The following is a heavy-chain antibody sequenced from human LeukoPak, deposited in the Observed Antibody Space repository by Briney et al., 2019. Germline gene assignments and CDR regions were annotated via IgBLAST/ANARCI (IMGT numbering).Heavy chain of an antibody. CDR3: ARGGGRGFDY. CDR1: GGSISSYS. Sequence: PSETLSLTCTVSGGSISSYSWSWIRQPPGKGLEWIGYIYYSGSTNYNPSLKSRVTISVDTSKNQFSLKLSSVTAADTAVYYCARGGGRGFDYWGQGTLVTVSS. CDR2: IYYSGST. J-gene: IGHJ4*02. D-gene: IGHD3-16*01. V-gene: IGHV4-59*01.